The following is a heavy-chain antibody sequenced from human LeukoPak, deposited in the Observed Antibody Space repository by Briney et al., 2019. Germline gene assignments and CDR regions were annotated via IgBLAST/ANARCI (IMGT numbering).Heavy chain of an antibody. Sequence: SVKVSCKASGGTFSSYAISWVRQAPGQGLEWMGGIIPIFGTANYAQKFQGRVTITTDESTSTAYMELSSLRSEDTAVYYCARQTLTRDGYNLGYFDYWDQGTLVTVSS. CDR1: GGTFSSYA. CDR3: ARQTLTRDGYNLGYFDY. CDR2: IIPIFGTA. J-gene: IGHJ4*02. V-gene: IGHV1-69*05. D-gene: IGHD5-24*01.